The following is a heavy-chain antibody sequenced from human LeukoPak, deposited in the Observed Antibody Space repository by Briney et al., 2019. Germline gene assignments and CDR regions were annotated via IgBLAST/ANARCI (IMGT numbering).Heavy chain of an antibody. D-gene: IGHD3-16*01. CDR3: ARVWGPTPIHYFDY. J-gene: IGHJ4*02. CDR1: GYSFTIYD. Sequence: ASVKVSCKTSGYSFTIYDINWLRQAPGQGPEWMGRVNTATGNTGYAQKFQGRVSMSRDTSRTTAYMELRSLTSEDTAVYFCARVWGPTPIHYFDYWGQGSLVTVSP. CDR2: VNTATGNT. V-gene: IGHV1-8*01.